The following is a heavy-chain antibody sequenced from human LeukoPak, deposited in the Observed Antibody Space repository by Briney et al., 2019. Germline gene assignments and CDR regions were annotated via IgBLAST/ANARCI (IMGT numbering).Heavy chain of an antibody. J-gene: IGHJ6*03. V-gene: IGHV1-46*01. CDR2: INPSGGST. D-gene: IGHD2-2*01. CDR1: GYTFTSYY. Sequence: GASVRVSCKASGYTFTSYYMHWVRQAPGQGLEWMGVINPSGGSTNYAQKFQGRVTITRDKSTSTVYMEVSSLRSEDTAVYYCARDQLGSTNNDFSNYYYYMDVWGKGTTVAVSS. CDR3: ARDQLGSTNNDFSNYYYYMDV.